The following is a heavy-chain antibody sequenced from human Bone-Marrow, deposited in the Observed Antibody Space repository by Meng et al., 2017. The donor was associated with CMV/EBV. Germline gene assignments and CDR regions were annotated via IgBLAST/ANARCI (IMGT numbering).Heavy chain of an antibody. J-gene: IGHJ4*02. CDR1: GYTFTGYY. Sequence: ASVKVSCKASGYTFTGYYMHWVRQAPGQGLEWMGWINPNSGGTNYAQKFQGRVTMTRDTSISTAYMELCRLRSDDTAVYYCARAGDIAVAGSFDYWGQGTLVTVSS. V-gene: IGHV1-2*02. CDR3: ARAGDIAVAGSFDY. D-gene: IGHD6-19*01. CDR2: INPNSGGT.